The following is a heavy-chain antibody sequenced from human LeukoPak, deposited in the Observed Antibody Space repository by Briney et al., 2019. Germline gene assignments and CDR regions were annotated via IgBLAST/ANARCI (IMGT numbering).Heavy chain of an antibody. D-gene: IGHD2-21*02. V-gene: IGHV3-30*18. J-gene: IGHJ4*02. CDR3: AKDRGHIVVVTAILGSDY. Sequence: GGSLRLSCAASGFTFSSYGMHWVRQAPGKGLEWVAVISYDGSTKYYADSVKGRFTISRDNSKNTLYLQMNSLRAEDTAVYYCAKDRGHIVVVTAILGSDYWGQGTLVTVSS. CDR2: ISYDGSTK. CDR1: GFTFSSYG.